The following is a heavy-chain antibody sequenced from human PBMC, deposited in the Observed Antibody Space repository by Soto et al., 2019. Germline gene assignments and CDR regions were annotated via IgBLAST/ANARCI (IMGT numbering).Heavy chain of an antibody. CDR2: INHLGSI. V-gene: IGHV4-34*01. J-gene: IGHJ6*03. Sequence: SETLSLTCVVSGGSLSDYFWSWIRQPPGMALEWIGEINHLGSIDYNPSLKSRVTMSVDTSKNQFSLTLNSVTAADTATYYCGRGGISHWAYFYYMDVWDRGTTVTVSS. D-gene: IGHD3-16*01. CDR1: GGSLSDYF. CDR3: GRGGISHWAYFYYMDV.